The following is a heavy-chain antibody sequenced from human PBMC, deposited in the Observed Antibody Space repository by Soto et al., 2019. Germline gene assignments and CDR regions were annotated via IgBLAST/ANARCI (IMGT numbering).Heavy chain of an antibody. J-gene: IGHJ3*02. D-gene: IGHD6-13*01. CDR1: GGSISSYY. CDR3: ARERQQLPRGAFDI. Sequence: SETLCLTCTVSGGSISSYYWSWIRQPPGKGLEWIGYIYYSGSTNYNPSLKSRVTISVDTSKNQFSLKLSSVTAADTAVYYCARERQQLPRGAFDIWGQGTMVTVSS. V-gene: IGHV4-59*01. CDR2: IYYSGST.